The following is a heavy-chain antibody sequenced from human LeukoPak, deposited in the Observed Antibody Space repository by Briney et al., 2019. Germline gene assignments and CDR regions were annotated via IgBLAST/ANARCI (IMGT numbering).Heavy chain of an antibody. D-gene: IGHD4-17*01. Sequence: TSETLSLTCTVSGGSISSSSYYWGWIRQPPGKGLEWIGSIYYSGSTYYNPSLKSRVTISVDTSKNQFSLKLSSVTAADTAVYCCARHGPADDYGDYGADYYYGMDVWGQGTTDTVSS. CDR1: GGSISSSSYY. J-gene: IGHJ6*02. V-gene: IGHV4-39*01. CDR2: IYYSGST. CDR3: ARHGPADDYGDYGADYYYGMDV.